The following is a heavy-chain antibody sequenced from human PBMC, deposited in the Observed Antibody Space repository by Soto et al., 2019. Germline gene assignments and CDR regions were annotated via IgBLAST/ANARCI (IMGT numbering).Heavy chain of an antibody. CDR1: GFTFSSYA. Sequence: LRLSCAASGFTFSSYAMSWVRQAPGKGLEWVSAISGSGGSTYYADSVKGRFTISRDNSKNTLYLQMNSLRAEDTAVYYCAKEQTYYYDSSGYYYFDYWGQGTLVTVSS. V-gene: IGHV3-23*01. J-gene: IGHJ4*02. D-gene: IGHD3-22*01. CDR3: AKEQTYYYDSSGYYYFDY. CDR2: ISGSGGST.